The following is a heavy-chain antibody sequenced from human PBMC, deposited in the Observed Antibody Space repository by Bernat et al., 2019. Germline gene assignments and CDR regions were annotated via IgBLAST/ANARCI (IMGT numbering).Heavy chain of an antibody. V-gene: IGHV3-30-3*01. CDR2: TSYDASNK. J-gene: IGHJ4*02. D-gene: IGHD4-11*01. Sequence: QVQLVESGGGVVQPGRSLRLSCAASGFTFSSYDMHWVRQAPGKGLEWVAVTSYDASNKYYADSVKGRFTISRDNSKKTLYLQMNSLRAEDTAVYYCARDDPTQPSPLDYWGQGTLVTVSS. CDR3: ARDDPTQPSPLDY. CDR1: GFTFSSYD.